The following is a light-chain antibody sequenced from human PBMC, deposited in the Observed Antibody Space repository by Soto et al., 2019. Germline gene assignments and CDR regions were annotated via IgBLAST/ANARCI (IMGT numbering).Light chain of an antibody. CDR2: EVT. J-gene: IGLJ1*01. V-gene: IGLV2-8*01. CDR3: GSLAADHKNHYA. CDR1: RREVVRYNF. Sequence: LTQPPPPSRSPGQSGTISCTGTRREVVRYNFVSWSQNHPANAPNLMFFEVTKRPSGVPDLFSGPRSGNTASLPVSGLQAEDEADYYCGSLAADHKNHYAFGTGTKVTVL.